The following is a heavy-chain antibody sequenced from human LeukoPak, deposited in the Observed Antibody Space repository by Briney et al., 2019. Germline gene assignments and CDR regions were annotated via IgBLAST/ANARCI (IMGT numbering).Heavy chain of an antibody. CDR1: GFTFSSYA. D-gene: IGHD5-18*01. Sequence: GGSLRLSCAASGFTFSSYAMHWVRQAPGKGLEWVAVISYDGSNKYYADSVKGRFTISRDNSKNTLYLQMNSLRAEDTAVYYCARRGPSGYRYMDVWGKGTTVTVSS. V-gene: IGHV3-30*04. J-gene: IGHJ6*03. CDR2: ISYDGSNK. CDR3: ARRGPSGYRYMDV.